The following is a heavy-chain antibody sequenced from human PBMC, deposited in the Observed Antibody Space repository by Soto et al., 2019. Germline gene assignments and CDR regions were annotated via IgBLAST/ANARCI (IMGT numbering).Heavy chain of an antibody. CDR1: GYTFTSYA. D-gene: IGHD3-9*01. J-gene: IGHJ3*02. V-gene: IGHV1-3*01. CDR2: INAGNGNT. Sequence: QVQLVQSGAEVKKHGASVKVSCKASGYTFTSYAMHWVRQAPGQRLEWMGWINAGNGNTKYSQKFQGRVTITRDTSASTADMELSSLRSEDTAVYYCARAGPILSGSPGAFDIWGQGTMVNVSS. CDR3: ARAGPILSGSPGAFDI.